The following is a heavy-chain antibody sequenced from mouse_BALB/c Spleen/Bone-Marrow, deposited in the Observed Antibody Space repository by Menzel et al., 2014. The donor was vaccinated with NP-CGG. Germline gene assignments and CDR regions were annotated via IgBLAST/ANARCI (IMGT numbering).Heavy chain of an antibody. J-gene: IGHJ3*01. D-gene: IGHD1-1*01. V-gene: IGHV4-1*02. CDR1: GFDFSRYW. Sequence: EVQLVESGGGLVQPGGSLKLSCAASGFDFSRYWMSWVRQAPGKGLEWIGEINQDSSTINYTPSLKDKFIISRDNAKNTLYLQMSKVRSEDTALYYCARLGYYGSYAYWGQGTLVTVSA. CDR3: ARLGYYGSYAY. CDR2: INQDSSTI.